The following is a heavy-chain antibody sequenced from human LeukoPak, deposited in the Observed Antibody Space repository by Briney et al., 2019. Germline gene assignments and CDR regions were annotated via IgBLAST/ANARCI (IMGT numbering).Heavy chain of an antibody. CDR1: GGSISSSSYY. V-gene: IGHV4-39*01. Sequence: SETLSLTCTVSGGSISSSSYYWGWIRQPPGKGLEWIGSIYYSGSTYYNPSLKSRVTISVDTSKNQFSLKLSSVTAADTAVYYCARGEVSGGYYFDYWGQGTLATVSS. CDR3: ARGEVSGGYYFDY. CDR2: IYYSGST. J-gene: IGHJ4*02.